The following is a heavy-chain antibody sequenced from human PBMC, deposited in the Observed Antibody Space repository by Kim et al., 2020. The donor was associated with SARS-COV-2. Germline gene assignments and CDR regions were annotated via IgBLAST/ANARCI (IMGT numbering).Heavy chain of an antibody. J-gene: IGHJ4*02. Sequence: GGSLRLSCAASGFTFSSYWMSWVRQAPGKGLEWVANIKQDGSEKYYVDSVKGRFTISRDNAKNSLYLQMNSLRAEDTAVYYCAREDEEWEPNFDYWGQGTLVTVSS. CDR2: IKQDGSEK. CDR1: GFTFSSYW. CDR3: AREDEEWEPNFDY. D-gene: IGHD1-26*01. V-gene: IGHV3-7*03.